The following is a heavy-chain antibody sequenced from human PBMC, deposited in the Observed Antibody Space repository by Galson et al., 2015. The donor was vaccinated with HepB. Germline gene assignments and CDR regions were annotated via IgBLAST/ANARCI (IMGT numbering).Heavy chain of an antibody. D-gene: IGHD2-2*01. Sequence: SLRLSCAASGFTFGDYAMSGFRQAPGKGLEWVGFIRSKAYGGTTEYAASVKGRFTISRDDSKSIAYLQMNSLKTEDTAVYYCTRDGVHLGYCSSTSCLWGQGTLVTVSS. CDR3: TRDGVHLGYCSSTSCL. CDR1: GFTFGDYA. V-gene: IGHV3-49*03. J-gene: IGHJ4*02. CDR2: IRSKAYGGTT.